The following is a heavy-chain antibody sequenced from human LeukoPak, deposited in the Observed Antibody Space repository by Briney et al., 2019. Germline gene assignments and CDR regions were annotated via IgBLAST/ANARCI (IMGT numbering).Heavy chain of an antibody. D-gene: IGHD5-12*01. CDR3: AKSNGYGLIDY. CDR2: IYYSGST. Sequence: KTSETLSLTCTVSGGSISNSRYYWGWIRQPPGKGLEWIGSIYYSGSTYYNPSLKSRVTISVDTSKNQFSLKLSSVTAADTAVYYCAKSNGYGLIDYWGQGTLVTVSS. J-gene: IGHJ4*02. V-gene: IGHV4-39*01. CDR1: GGSISNSRYY.